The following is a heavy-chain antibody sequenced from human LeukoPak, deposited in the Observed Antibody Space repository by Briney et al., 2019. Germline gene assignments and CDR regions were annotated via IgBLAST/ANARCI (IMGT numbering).Heavy chain of an antibody. CDR1: GFAFHSHW. CDR3: ARVVGDTTSYYYPMDV. V-gene: IGHV3-74*01. J-gene: IGHJ6*02. CDR2: INNDGSAS. Sequence: GGSLRLSCAASGFAFHSHWMHWVRQGPGKGLMWVSRINNDGSASHYADSVKGRFTTSRDNAKSTLYLQMNSLTADDTAVYFCARVVGDTTSYYYPMDVWGRGTTVTVSS. D-gene: IGHD3-16*01.